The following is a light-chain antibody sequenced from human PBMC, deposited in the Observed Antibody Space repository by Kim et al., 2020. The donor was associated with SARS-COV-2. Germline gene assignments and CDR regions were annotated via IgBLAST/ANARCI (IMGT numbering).Light chain of an antibody. CDR3: QAWDRSTVV. CDR2: RDM. Sequence: SYELTQPPSVSVSPGQTASITCSGHELGDKYTCWYQQKPGQSPVLVIYRDMKRPSGIPERFSGSNSGNTATLTISGTQPMDEADYYCQAWDRSTVVFGGGTKVTVL. CDR1: ELGDKY. V-gene: IGLV3-1*01. J-gene: IGLJ2*01.